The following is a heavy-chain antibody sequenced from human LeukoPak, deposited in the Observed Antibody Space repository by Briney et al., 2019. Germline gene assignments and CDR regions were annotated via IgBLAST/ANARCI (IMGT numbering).Heavy chain of an antibody. CDR1: GDSISSNY. V-gene: IGHV4-59*01. Sequence: SETLSLTCTVSGDSISSNYWSWIRQPPGKGLEWLGYIYDSGSTKYNPSLRSRVIISVDTSKNLFSLKLPSVTAADTAVYYCATCRDEFGDYGFTSWGQGTMVADSS. D-gene: IGHD4-17*01. J-gene: IGHJ5*02. CDR2: IYDSGST. CDR3: ATCRDEFGDYGFTS.